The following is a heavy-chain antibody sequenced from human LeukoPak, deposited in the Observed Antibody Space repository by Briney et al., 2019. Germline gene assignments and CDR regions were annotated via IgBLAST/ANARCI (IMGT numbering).Heavy chain of an antibody. CDR2: INGDGYT. V-gene: IGHV3-23*01. D-gene: IGHD6-19*01. CDR3: AKARGSGFQRGDAFDM. J-gene: IGHJ3*02. CDR1: RFTLRNYA. Sequence: GGSLRLSCAASRFTLRNYAMTWVRQAPGKGLEWVSSINGDGYTYYADSVKGRITISRDNSKSTLYVQMDSLRTEDTAVYYCAKARGSGFQRGDAFDMWGQGTRVTVSS.